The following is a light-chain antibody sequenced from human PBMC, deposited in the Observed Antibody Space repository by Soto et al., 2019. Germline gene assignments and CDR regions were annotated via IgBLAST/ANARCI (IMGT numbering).Light chain of an antibody. CDR1: QTISSW. CDR2: AAS. J-gene: IGKJ5*01. V-gene: IGKV1-5*01. Sequence: DIQLTQSPSTLSVSVGDRVTLTCRASQTISSWLAWYQQKPGKAPKLLIYAASSLQSGVPSRFSGSGSGTDFTLTISSLQQQEVVAEYYCQLHDSPVTFGQGTRLEIK. CDR3: CQLHDSPVT.